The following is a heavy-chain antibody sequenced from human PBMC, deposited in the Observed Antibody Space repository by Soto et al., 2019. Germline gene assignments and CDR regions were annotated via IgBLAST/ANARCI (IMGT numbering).Heavy chain of an antibody. Sequence: APVNVSCKTSGYTFTGYGISCVRHTPGQGLEWMGWISAYNGNTNYAQKLQGRVTMTTDTSTSTAYMELRSLRSDDTAVYYCARDYGSGNYRFDPWGQGTLVTVS. D-gene: IGHD3-10*01. CDR3: ARDYGSGNYRFDP. CDR1: GYTFTGYG. CDR2: ISAYNGNT. V-gene: IGHV1-18*01. J-gene: IGHJ5*02.